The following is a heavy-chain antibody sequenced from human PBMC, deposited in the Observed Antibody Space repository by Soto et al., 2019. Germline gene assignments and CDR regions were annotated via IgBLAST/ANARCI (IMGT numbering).Heavy chain of an antibody. CDR1: GGSVSSVSYY. CDR3: ARGGGGITIFGVVPDYYYYYGMDV. V-gene: IGHV4-61*01. D-gene: IGHD3-3*01. CDR2: IYYSGST. J-gene: IGHJ6*02. Sequence: SETLSLTCTVSGGSVSSVSYYWSWIRQPPGKGLEWIGYIYYSGSTNYNPSLKSRVTISVDTSKNQFSLKLSSVTAADTAVYYCARGGGGITIFGVVPDYYYYYGMDVWGQGTTVT.